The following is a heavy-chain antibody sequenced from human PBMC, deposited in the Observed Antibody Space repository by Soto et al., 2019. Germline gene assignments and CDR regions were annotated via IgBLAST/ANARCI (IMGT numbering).Heavy chain of an antibody. CDR1: GDSVSSNSAA. V-gene: IGHV6-1*01. D-gene: IGHD6-6*01. CDR3: ARDPHSSSPSDFNWFDP. CDR2: TYYRSKWYN. Sequence: SQTLSLTCAISGDSVSSNSAAWNWIRQSPSRGLEWLGRTYYRSKWYNDYAVSVKSRITINPDTSKNQFSLQLNSVTPEDTAVYYCARDPHSSSPSDFNWFDPWGKGTLVTVSS. J-gene: IGHJ5*02.